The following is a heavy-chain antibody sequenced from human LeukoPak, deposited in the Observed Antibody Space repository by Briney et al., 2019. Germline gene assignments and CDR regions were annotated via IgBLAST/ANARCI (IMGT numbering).Heavy chain of an antibody. CDR3: ARVSVGATDTRKPDY. V-gene: IGHV4-39*01. J-gene: IGHJ4*02. CDR1: GGSISSSSYY. CDR2: IYYSGST. D-gene: IGHD1-26*01. Sequence: PSETLSLTCTVSGGSISSSSYYWGWIRQPPGKGLEWIGSIYYSGSTYYNPSLKSRVTISVDTSKNQFSLKLSSVTAADTAVYYCARVSVGATDTRKPDYWGQGTLVTVSS.